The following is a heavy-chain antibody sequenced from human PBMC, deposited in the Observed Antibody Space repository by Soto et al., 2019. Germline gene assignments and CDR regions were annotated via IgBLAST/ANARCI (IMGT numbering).Heavy chain of an antibody. Sequence: GGSLRLSCAASGFTFSSYSMNWVRQAPGKGLEWVSYISSSSSTIYYADSVKGRFTISRDNAKNSLYLQMNSLRDEDTAVYYCARDDTAGDYYGMDVWGQGTTVTVSS. D-gene: IGHD5-18*01. CDR1: GFTFSSYS. CDR2: ISSSSSTI. J-gene: IGHJ6*02. V-gene: IGHV3-48*02. CDR3: ARDDTAGDYYGMDV.